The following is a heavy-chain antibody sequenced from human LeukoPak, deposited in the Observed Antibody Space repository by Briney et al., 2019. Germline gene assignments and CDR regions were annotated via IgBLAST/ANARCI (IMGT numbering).Heavy chain of an antibody. J-gene: IGHJ4*02. V-gene: IGHV3-30*02. Sequence: GGSLRLSCAASGFTFSSYGMHWVRQAPGKGLEWVAFIRYDGSNKYYADSVKGRFTISRDNSKNTLYLQMNSLRAEDTAVYYRCVGYPDYWGQGTLVTVSS. CDR2: IRYDGSNK. CDR3: CVGYPDY. D-gene: IGHD1-26*01. CDR1: GFTFSSYG.